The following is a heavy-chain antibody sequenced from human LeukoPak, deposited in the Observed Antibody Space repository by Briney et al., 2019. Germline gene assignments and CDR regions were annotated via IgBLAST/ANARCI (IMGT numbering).Heavy chain of an antibody. CDR1: GFNFNIYD. D-gene: IGHD3-22*01. J-gene: IGHJ4*02. V-gene: IGHV3-48*04. CDR2: IGRSLFTR. CDR3: ARANLSSDYYPSLDY. Sequence: GGSLRLSCAASGFNFNIYDMTWVRQAPGKGLEWVSYIGRSLFTRYYADSVRGRFTISRDNAENSVFLEMNSLRVEDTAVYYCARANLSSDYYPSLDYWGQGTLVTVSS.